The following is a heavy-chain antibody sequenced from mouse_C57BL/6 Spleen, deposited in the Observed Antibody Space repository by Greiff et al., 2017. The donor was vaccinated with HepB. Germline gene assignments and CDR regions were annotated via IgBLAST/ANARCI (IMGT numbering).Heavy chain of an antibody. V-gene: IGHV1-55*01. Sequence: VQLQQPGAELVKPGASVKMSCKASGHTFTSYWITWVKQRPGQGLEWIGDIYPGSGSTNYNEKFKSKATLTVDTSSSTAYMQLSSLTSEDSAVYYCARWGSSYAMDYWGQGTSVTVSS. CDR2: IYPGSGST. D-gene: IGHD1-1*01. CDR1: GHTFTSYW. CDR3: ARWGSSYAMDY. J-gene: IGHJ4*01.